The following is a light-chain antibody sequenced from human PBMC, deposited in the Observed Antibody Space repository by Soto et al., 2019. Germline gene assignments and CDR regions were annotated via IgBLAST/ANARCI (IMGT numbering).Light chain of an antibody. CDR1: QRVSSSS. J-gene: IGKJ1*01. V-gene: IGKV3-20*01. Sequence: EIVLTQSPGTLSLSPGERATLSCRVSQRVSSSSLAWYQQKPGQAPRLLIYGASSRATGIPDRFSGSGSGTDFILTISRLEPEDVAVYYCQQYVSWTFGQGTKVEIK. CDR2: GAS. CDR3: QQYVSWT.